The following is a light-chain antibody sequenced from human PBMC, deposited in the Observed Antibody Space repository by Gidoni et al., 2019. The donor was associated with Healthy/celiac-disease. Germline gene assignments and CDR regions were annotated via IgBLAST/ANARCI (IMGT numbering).Light chain of an antibody. V-gene: IGLV2-8*01. CDR1: SSDVGIYNY. J-gene: IGLJ2*01. Sequence: QSALTQPPSASGSPGQSVTISCTGTSSDVGIYNYVSWYQQHPGNAPRLMIYEVTKRPSGIPDRFSGSKSGNTASLTVSGLQTEDEADYFCSSYAGSNKVIFGGGTKLTVL. CDR3: SSYAGSNKVI. CDR2: EVT.